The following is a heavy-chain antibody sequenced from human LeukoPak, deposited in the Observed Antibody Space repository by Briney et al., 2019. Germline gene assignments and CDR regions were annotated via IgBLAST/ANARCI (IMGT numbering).Heavy chain of an antibody. CDR1: GFTFSIYS. V-gene: IGHV3-21*01. CDR3: ARVRGGSVAGKGIFDY. J-gene: IGHJ4*02. Sequence: NPGGSLRLSCAASGFTFSIYSMNWVRQAPGKGLEWVSSITSRSDYIYYADSLKGRFTTSRDNAKNSLYLQMNSLGAEDTAVYYCARVRGGSVAGKGIFDYWGQGTLVTVSS. D-gene: IGHD6-19*01. CDR2: ITSRSDYI.